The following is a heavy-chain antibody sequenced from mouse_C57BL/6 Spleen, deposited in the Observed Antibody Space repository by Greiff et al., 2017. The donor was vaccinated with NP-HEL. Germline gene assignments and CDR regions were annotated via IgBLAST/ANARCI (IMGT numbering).Heavy chain of an antibody. CDR1: GYAFSSSW. V-gene: IGHV1-82*01. Sequence: QVQLQQPGPELVKPGASVKISCKASGYAFSSSWMNWVKQRPGKGLEWIGRIYPGDGDTNYNGKFKGKATLTADKSSSTAYMQLSSLTSEDSAVYFCAVHGSSYGYWGQGTTLTVSS. CDR3: AVHGSSYGY. D-gene: IGHD1-1*01. J-gene: IGHJ2*01. CDR2: IYPGDGDT.